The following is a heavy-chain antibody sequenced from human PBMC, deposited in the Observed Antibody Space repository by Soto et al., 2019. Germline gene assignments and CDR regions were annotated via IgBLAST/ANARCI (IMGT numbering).Heavy chain of an antibody. Sequence: EVQLLESGGGLVQPGGSLRLSCAASGFTFSSYAMRWVRQAPGKGLEWVSTLSGSGGSTYYAGSVNGRFTISRDNSKNSLYLQMNSLRAEDTAVYYCARRGPGTDLEYWGQGTLVTVSS. CDR1: GFTFSSYA. CDR2: LSGSGGST. D-gene: IGHD6-13*01. V-gene: IGHV3-23*01. CDR3: ARRGPGTDLEY. J-gene: IGHJ4*02.